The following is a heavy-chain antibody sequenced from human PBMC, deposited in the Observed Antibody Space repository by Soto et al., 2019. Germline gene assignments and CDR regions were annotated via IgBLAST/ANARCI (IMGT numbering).Heavy chain of an antibody. CDR2: IYRTGRT. J-gene: IGHJ4*02. CDR3: ASRDPGTSVDY. CDR1: GGSFTSNNW. V-gene: IGHV4-4*02. D-gene: IGHD1-7*01. Sequence: QVQLQESGPGLVKPSGTLSLTCAVSGGSFTSNNWWTWVRQPPGQGLEWIGEIYRTGRTNYNPSLKCRVTLSLDKSENQFSLKVTSLTAADTAVYYCASRDPGTSVDYWGQGTLVTVSS.